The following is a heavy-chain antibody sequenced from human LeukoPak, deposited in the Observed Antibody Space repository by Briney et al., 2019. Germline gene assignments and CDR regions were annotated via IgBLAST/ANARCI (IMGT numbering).Heavy chain of an antibody. CDR3: ARRRGDFWSDYYAFDY. J-gene: IGHJ4*02. CDR1: GGSISNSY. Sequence: SETLSLTCTVSGGSISNSYWSWIRQPPGKGLEWIGYIYYSGSTEYNPSLTSRVTISLDTSKNQFSLGLSSVTAADTAVYYCARRRGDFWSDYYAFDYWGQGTLVTISS. V-gene: IGHV4-59*08. D-gene: IGHD3-3*01. CDR2: IYYSGST.